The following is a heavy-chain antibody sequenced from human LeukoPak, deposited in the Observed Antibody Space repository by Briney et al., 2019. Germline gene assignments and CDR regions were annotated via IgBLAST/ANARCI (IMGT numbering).Heavy chain of an antibody. CDR1: GFTFSSYS. J-gene: IGHJ4*02. Sequence: PGGSLRLSCAVSGFTFSSYSMNWVRQAPGKGLEWVSYISSSSSTIYYADSVKGRFTISRDNSKNTLYLQMNSLRAEDTAVYYCAREKPAFDYWGQGTLVTVSS. CDR2: ISSSSSTI. CDR3: AREKPAFDY. V-gene: IGHV3-48*01.